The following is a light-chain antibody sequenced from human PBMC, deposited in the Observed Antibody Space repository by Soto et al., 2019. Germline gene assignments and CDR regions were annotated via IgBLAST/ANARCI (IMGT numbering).Light chain of an antibody. Sequence: VMTQSPASLSVSPGERVTLSCRPSESVSSNLAWYQQRPGPAPRLLIYGASTRATETPLRFRGSGSGTEFTRTISSLQSEELAVYYCQQYNNWPPSIIFGPGTRLEIK. CDR3: QQYNNWPPSII. V-gene: IGKV3-15*01. CDR2: GAS. J-gene: IGKJ5*01. CDR1: ESVSSN.